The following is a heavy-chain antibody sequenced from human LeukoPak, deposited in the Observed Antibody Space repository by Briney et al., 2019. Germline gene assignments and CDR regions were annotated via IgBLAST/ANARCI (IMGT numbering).Heavy chain of an antibody. CDR3: AKEISPSDFWSGYYGYDAFDI. Sequence: PGRSLRLSCAASGFTFDGYAMHWVRQAPGKGLEWVSGISWNSGSIGYADSVKGRFTISRDNAKNSLYLQMNSLRAEDTALYYCAKEISPSDFWSGYYGYDAFDIWGQGTMVTVSS. CDR2: ISWNSGSI. CDR1: GFTFDGYA. J-gene: IGHJ3*02. D-gene: IGHD3-3*01. V-gene: IGHV3-9*01.